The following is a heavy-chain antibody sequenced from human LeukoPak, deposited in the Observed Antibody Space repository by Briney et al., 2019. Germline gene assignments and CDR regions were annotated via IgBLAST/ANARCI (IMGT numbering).Heavy chain of an antibody. V-gene: IGHV1-2*02. D-gene: IGHD3-9*01. J-gene: IGHJ4*02. CDR2: INPKSGAT. Sequence: ASVKVSCKTSGYTFTAYYIHWVRQAPGQGLEWMGWINPKSGATNYAQKFEGRVTMTRDTSISTGYMELSRLRSDDTAVYYCARTGDYFSGMYHFDSWGQGTLVTASS. CDR1: GYTFTAYY. CDR3: ARTGDYFSGMYHFDS.